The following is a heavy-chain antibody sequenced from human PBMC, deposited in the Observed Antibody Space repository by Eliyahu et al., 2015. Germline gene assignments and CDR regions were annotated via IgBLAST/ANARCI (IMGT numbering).Heavy chain of an antibody. V-gene: IGHV3-NL1*01. CDR2: ISGGGRV. J-gene: IGHJ5*02. Sequence: QVQLVESGGGVVQPGGSLRLSCSASGFTFNNHAMHWVRQAPGMGLEWLSAISGGGRVYYKDSVRGRFTISRDNSRNLVYLQMNTLRVEDTAVYYCAKDRYSDSWSDLSWGQGTLVAVSS. CDR1: GFTFNNHA. D-gene: IGHD3-16*02. CDR3: AKDRYSDSWSDLS.